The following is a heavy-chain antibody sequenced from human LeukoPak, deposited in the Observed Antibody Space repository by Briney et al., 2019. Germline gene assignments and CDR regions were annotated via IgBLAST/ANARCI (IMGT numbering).Heavy chain of an antibody. CDR3: ARSRITIFGVVDNWFDP. V-gene: IGHV1-8*01. J-gene: IGHJ5*02. D-gene: IGHD3-3*01. CDR1: GYSFTLYY. CDR2: MNPNSGNT. Sequence: ASVKVSCKASGYSFTLYYVNWVRQATGQGLEWMGWMNPNSGNTGYAQKFQGRVTMTRNTSISTAYMELSSLRSEDTAVYYCARSRITIFGVVDNWFDPWGQGTLVTASS.